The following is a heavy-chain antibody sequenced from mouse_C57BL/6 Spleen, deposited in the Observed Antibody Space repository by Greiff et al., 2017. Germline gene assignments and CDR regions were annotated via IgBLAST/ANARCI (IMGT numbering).Heavy chain of an antibody. Sequence: QVQLKESGPGLVAPSQSLSITCTVSGFSLTSYGVHWVRQPPGKGLEWLVVIWSDGSTTYNSALKSRLSISKDNSKSQVFLRSDSPQTDDTSIYYCAGHGYDAWFAYWGQGTLVTVSA. D-gene: IGHD2-2*01. CDR3: AGHGYDAWFAY. CDR1: GFSLTSYG. J-gene: IGHJ3*01. V-gene: IGHV2-6-1*01. CDR2: IWSDGST.